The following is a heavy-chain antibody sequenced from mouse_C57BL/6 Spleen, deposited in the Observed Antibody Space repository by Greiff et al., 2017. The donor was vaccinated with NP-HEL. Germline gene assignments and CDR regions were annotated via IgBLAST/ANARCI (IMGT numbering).Heavy chain of an antibody. CDR1: GYTFTSYW. CDR3: ARGGVAPYFDY. V-gene: IGHV1-59*01. J-gene: IGHJ2*01. D-gene: IGHD1-1*01. Sequence: VQLQQPGAELVRPGTSVKLSCKASGYTFTSYWMHWVKQRPGQGLEWIGVIDPSDSYTNYNQKFKGKATLTVDTSSSTAYMQLSSLTSEDSAVYYCARGGVAPYFDYWGQGTTLTVSS. CDR2: IDPSDSYT.